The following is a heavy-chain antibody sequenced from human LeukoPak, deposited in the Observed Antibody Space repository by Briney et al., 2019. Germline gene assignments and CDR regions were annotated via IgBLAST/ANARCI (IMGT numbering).Heavy chain of an antibody. CDR3: ARDWIDRGTFDP. D-gene: IGHD2-2*03. CDR1: GFTFSSYA. V-gene: IGHV3-30*04. J-gene: IGHJ5*02. Sequence: GGSLRLSCAASGFTFSSYAMHWVRQAPGKGLEWVAVISYDGSNKYYADSVKGRFTISRDNSKNTLYLQMNSLRAEDTAVYYCARDWIDRGTFDPWGQGTLVTVSS. CDR2: ISYDGSNK.